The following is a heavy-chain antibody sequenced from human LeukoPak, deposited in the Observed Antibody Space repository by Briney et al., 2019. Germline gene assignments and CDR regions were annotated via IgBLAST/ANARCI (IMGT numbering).Heavy chain of an antibody. CDR2: ISSNGGST. D-gene: IGHD3-3*01. Sequence: GGSLRLSCAASGFTFSSYAMHWVRQAPGKGLEYVSAISSNGGSTYYANSVKGRFTISRDNSKNTLYLQMGSPRAENMAVYYCARVPTVSYDFWSGYPDYWGQGTLVTVSS. V-gene: IGHV3-64*01. CDR3: ARVPTVSYDFWSGYPDY. CDR1: GFTFSSYA. J-gene: IGHJ4*02.